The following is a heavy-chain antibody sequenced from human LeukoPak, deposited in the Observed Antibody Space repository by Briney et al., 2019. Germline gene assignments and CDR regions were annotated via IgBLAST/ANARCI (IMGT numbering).Heavy chain of an antibody. CDR3: ARDHDQILEGLPGY. Sequence: GGSLTLSCAASGFTFSSYAMNWVRQVPGKGLEWVASISRSNSYMYYSDSVRDRFTISRDDAKNSLSLQMNSLRVEDTAVYFCARDHDQILEGLPGYWGQGTLVTVSS. J-gene: IGHJ4*02. V-gene: IGHV3-21*06. CDR1: GFTFSSYA. D-gene: IGHD2-15*01. CDR2: ISRSNSYM.